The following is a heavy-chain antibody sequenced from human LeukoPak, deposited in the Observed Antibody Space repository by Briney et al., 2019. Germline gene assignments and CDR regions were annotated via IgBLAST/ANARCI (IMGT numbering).Heavy chain of an antibody. V-gene: IGHV3-15*01. D-gene: IGHD3-10*01. CDR2: IKSKTDGCTT. CDR1: GFTVSNAW. Sequence: GGSLRLSCAASGFTVSNAWMSWVRQAPGKGREWVGRIKSKTDGCTTDYAAPVKGRFTISRDDSKNTLYLQMNSLKTEDTAVYYCTTGPLWFGELSDYWGQGTLVTVSS. J-gene: IGHJ4*02. CDR3: TTGPLWFGELSDY.